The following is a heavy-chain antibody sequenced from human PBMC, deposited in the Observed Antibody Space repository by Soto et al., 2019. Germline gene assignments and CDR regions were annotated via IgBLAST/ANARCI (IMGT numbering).Heavy chain of an antibody. CDR3: ARLGTDDSSGHT. CDR2: ITTSSGYT. D-gene: IGHD3-22*01. J-gene: IGHJ5*02. V-gene: IGHV3-21*01. Sequence: EVQLVESGGGLVKPGGSLRLSCAASGFTFRSYSMNWVRQAPGKGLEWLSDITTSSGYTYYADSVKGRFTISRDNAKNSLYLKMNSLRDEDTAVYYCARLGTDDSSGHTWGQGTLVTVSS. CDR1: GFTFRSYS.